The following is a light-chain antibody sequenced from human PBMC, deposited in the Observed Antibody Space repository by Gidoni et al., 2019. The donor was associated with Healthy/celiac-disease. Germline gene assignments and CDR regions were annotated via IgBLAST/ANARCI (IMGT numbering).Light chain of an antibody. CDR3: QQYGSSPRT. CDR2: GAS. CDR1: QSVSSSY. V-gene: IGKV3-20*01. Sequence: EIVLTQSPGTLSLSPGERATLSCRASQSVSSSYLAWYQQKPGQAPRLLIYGASSRATGIPDRFSCSGSGTDFTLTISRLEPEDFAVYYCQQYGSSPRTFGPGTKVDIK. J-gene: IGKJ3*01.